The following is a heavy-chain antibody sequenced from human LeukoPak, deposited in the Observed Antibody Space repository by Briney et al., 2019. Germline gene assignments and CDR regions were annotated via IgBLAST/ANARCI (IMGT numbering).Heavy chain of an antibody. CDR2: ISSRSTTT. V-gene: IGHV3-48*01. D-gene: IGHD2-15*01. Sequence: GGSLRLSCAASGFTFSSYSMNWVRQAPGKGLEWISYISSRSTTTYYADSVKGRFTISRDNSKNTLSLQLNSLRAEDTAVYYCAKGTSSSCYSAPNYWGQGTLVTVSS. CDR3: AKGTSSSCYSAPNY. J-gene: IGHJ4*02. CDR1: GFTFSSYS.